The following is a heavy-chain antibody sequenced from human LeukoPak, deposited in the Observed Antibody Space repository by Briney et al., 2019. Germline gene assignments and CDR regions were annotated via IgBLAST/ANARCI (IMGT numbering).Heavy chain of an antibody. V-gene: IGHV4-34*01. J-gene: IGHJ4*02. D-gene: IGHD2-2*01. Sequence: KPSETLSLTCAVYGGSFSGYYWSWIRQPPGKGLEWIGEINHSGSTNYNPSLKSRVTISVDTSKNQFSLKLSSVTAADTAVYYCARGPPYRCSSTSCYFDYWGQVTLVTVSS. CDR3: ARGPPYRCSSTSCYFDY. CDR2: INHSGST. CDR1: GGSFSGYY.